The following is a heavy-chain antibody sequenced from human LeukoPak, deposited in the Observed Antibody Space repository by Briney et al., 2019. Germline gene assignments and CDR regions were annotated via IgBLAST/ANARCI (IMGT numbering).Heavy chain of an antibody. J-gene: IGHJ3*02. V-gene: IGHV3-21*01. Sequence: GGSLRLSCAASGFPFSTYTMNWVRQAPGKGLEWISSITSNSKYIFYADSLKGRFTISRDNAKNSLYLQMNSLRAEDTAVYFCAGDDGGNFNDAFDIWGQGTMVTVSS. CDR3: AGDDGGNFNDAFDI. CDR1: GFPFSTYT. D-gene: IGHD4-23*01. CDR2: ITSNSKYI.